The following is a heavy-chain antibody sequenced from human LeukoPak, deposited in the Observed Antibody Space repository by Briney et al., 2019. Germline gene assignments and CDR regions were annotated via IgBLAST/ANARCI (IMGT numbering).Heavy chain of an antibody. D-gene: IGHD6-25*01. CDR2: INHSGST. Sequence: SETLSLTCAVYGGSFSGYYWSWIRQPPGKGLEWIGEINHSGSTNYNPSLKSRVTISVDTSKNQFSLKLSSVTAADTAVYYCARRGSWAFDPWGQGTLVTVSS. J-gene: IGHJ5*02. CDR3: ARRGSWAFDP. V-gene: IGHV4-34*01. CDR1: GGSFSGYY.